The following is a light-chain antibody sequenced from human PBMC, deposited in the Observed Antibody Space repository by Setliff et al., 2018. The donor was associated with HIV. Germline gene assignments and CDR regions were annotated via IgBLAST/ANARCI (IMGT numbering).Light chain of an antibody. V-gene: IGLV1-44*01. CDR1: SSNIGSNT. Sequence: QSALTQPPSASGTPGQRVTISCSGSSSNIGSNTVNWYQQLPGTAPKLLIYGNNQRPSGVPVRFSGSKSGTSASLAISGLQSEDEADYYCAAWDDSLNGVLFGGGT. J-gene: IGLJ2*01. CDR3: AAWDDSLNGVL. CDR2: GNN.